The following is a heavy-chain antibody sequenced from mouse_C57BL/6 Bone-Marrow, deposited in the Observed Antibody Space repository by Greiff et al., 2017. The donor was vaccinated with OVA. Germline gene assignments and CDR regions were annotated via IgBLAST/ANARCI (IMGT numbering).Heavy chain of an antibody. CDR2: IWGDGST. CDR3: AKERGLHY. V-gene: IGHV2-3*01. J-gene: IGHJ2*01. CDR1: GFSLTSYG. D-gene: IGHD2-4*01. Sequence: VNVVESGPGLVAPSQSLSITCTVSGFSLTSYGVSWVRQPPGKGLEWLGVIWGDGSTTYYSALISRLSISKDNSTSQVFLKLNSLQTDDAATYYCAKERGLHYWGQGTTLTVSS.